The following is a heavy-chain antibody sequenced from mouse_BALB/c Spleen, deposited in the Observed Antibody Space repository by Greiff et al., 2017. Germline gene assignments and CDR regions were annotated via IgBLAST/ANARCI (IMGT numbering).Heavy chain of an antibody. CDR2: ISSGGST. CDR3: ARGAPYYYGSSYWYFDV. V-gene: IGHV5-6-5*01. CDR1: GFTFSSYA. Sequence: EVMLVESGGGLVKPGGSLKLSCAASGFTFSSYAMSWVRQTPEKRLEWVASISSGGSTYYPDSVKGRFTISRDNARNILYLQMSSLRSEDTAMYYCARGAPYYYGSSYWYFDVWGAGTTVTVSS. D-gene: IGHD1-1*01. J-gene: IGHJ1*01.